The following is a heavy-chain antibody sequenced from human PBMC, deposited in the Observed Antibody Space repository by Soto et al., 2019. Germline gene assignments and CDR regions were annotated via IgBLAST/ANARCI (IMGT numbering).Heavy chain of an antibody. J-gene: IGHJ4*02. CDR3: ASDKARRFDY. CDR2: MNEDGSQK. V-gene: IGHV3-7*03. Sequence: EVQLVESGGGLVQAGGSLRLSCVVSGFSFRDYWMTWVRLAPGKGLEWVANMNEDGSQKHYMDSVEGRFTIARDNAKNSVYLQMNSLRPDDTAIYYCASDKARRFDYWGQGTLVTVS. D-gene: IGHD1-1*01. CDR1: GFSFRDYW.